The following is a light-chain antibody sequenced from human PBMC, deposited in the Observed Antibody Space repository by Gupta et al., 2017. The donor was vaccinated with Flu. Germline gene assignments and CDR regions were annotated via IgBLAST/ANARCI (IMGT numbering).Light chain of an antibody. Sequence: DIQMTQSPSSLSASVGDRVTITCQASQAISNHLNWYKQKSGKAPKVLIYDASNLGTAVPSRLSGSGSGKDFTFTISYRQPEDIATYYCQQYYYPPSITFGQGTRVEIK. CDR2: DAS. CDR1: QAISNH. J-gene: IGKJ5*01. V-gene: IGKV1-33*01. CDR3: QQYYYPPSIT.